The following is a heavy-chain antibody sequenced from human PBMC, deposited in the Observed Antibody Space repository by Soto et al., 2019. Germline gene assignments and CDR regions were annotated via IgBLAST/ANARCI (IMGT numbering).Heavy chain of an antibody. V-gene: IGHV3-30-3*01. Sequence: QVQLVESGGGVVQPGRSLRLSCAASGFTFSSYAMHCVRQAPGKGLEWVAVISYDGSNKYYADSVKGRFTNSRDNSKNTLYLQMNSLRAEDTAVYYCARASSPYIAAAGHDARYWGQGTLVTVSS. CDR2: ISYDGSNK. CDR3: ARASSPYIAAAGHDARY. CDR1: GFTFSSYA. J-gene: IGHJ4*02. D-gene: IGHD6-13*01.